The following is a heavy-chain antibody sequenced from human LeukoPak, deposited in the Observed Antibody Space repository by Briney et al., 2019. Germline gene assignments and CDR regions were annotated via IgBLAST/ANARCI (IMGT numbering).Heavy chain of an antibody. CDR1: GFTFSDYW. Sequence: GGSLRLSCVASGFTFSDYWMSWVRQAPGMGLEWVANIETDGDERNCADSVKGRFTISRDNAKNSLYLQMNSLGDEDTAVYYCARDIPSGFYTPDYWGQGTLVTVSS. D-gene: IGHD5-12*01. CDR3: ARDIPSGFYTPDY. V-gene: IGHV3-7*01. J-gene: IGHJ4*02. CDR2: IETDGDER.